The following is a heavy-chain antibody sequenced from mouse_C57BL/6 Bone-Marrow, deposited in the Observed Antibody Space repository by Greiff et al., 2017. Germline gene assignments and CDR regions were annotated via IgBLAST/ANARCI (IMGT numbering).Heavy chain of an antibody. CDR2: IYPGNSDT. D-gene: IGHD2-3*01. J-gene: IGHJ4*01. CDR1: GYTFTSYW. CDR3: TSDDGGDYYAMDY. Sequence: DVQLQESGTVLARPGASVKMSCKTSGYTFTSYWMHWVKQRPGQGLEWIGAIYPGNSDTSYNQKFKGKAKLTAVTSASTAYMELSSLTNEDSAVYYCTSDDGGDYYAMDYWGKGTSVTVSS. V-gene: IGHV1-5*01.